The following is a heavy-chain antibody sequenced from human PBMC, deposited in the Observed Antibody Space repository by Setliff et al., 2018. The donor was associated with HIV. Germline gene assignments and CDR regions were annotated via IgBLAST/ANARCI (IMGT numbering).Heavy chain of an antibody. J-gene: IGHJ4*02. CDR2: ISGSGGST. D-gene: IGHD3-22*01. CDR3: AKSYFVTMIVVVMYPFDY. Sequence: GGSLRLSCAASGFTFGTYAMSWVRQAPGKGLEWVSAISGSGGSTYYADSVKGRFTISRDNSKNTLYLQMNSLRAEDTAVYYCAKSYFVTMIVVVMYPFDYWGQGTLVTVSS. V-gene: IGHV3-23*01. CDR1: GFTFGTYA.